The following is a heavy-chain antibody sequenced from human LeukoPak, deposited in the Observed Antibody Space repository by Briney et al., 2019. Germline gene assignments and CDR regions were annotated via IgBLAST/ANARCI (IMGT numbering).Heavy chain of an antibody. CDR3: VRDYSSGSLSYYYMDV. CDR1: GFTFDDYG. D-gene: IGHD6-19*01. J-gene: IGHJ6*03. Sequence: PGGSLRLSCAASGFTFDDYGMSWVRQAPGKGLEWVSGINWNGGSTGYADSVKGRFTISRDNAKNSLYLQMNSLRAEDTALYYCVRDYSSGSLSYYYMDVWGKGTTVTVSS. V-gene: IGHV3-20*04. CDR2: INWNGGST.